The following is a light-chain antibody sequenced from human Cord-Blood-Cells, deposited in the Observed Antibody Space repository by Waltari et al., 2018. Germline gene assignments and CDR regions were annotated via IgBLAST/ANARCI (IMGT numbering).Light chain of an antibody. CDR2: RNN. Sequence: QSVLTQPPSASGTPGQRVTISCSGSSSNLGSNYVYWYQQLPGTAPKLLIYRNNQRPSGVPDRFSGSKSGTSASLAISGLRSEDEADYCCAAWDDSLSGWVFGGGTKLTVL. CDR3: AAWDDSLSGWV. J-gene: IGLJ3*02. CDR1: SSNLGSNY. V-gene: IGLV1-47*01.